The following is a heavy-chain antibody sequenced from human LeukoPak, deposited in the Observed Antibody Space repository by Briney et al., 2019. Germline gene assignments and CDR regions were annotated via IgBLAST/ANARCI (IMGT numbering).Heavy chain of an antibody. J-gene: IGHJ5*02. Sequence: SETLSLTCTVSGGSISSHYWTWIRQPPGKGLEWIGYIYYTGSTNFNPSLKSRVSMSIDTSNNHFSLNLTSVTAADTALYFCARDVRYASGWSTPESWGQGTLVTVSS. D-gene: IGHD6-19*01. V-gene: IGHV4-59*11. CDR1: GGSISSHY. CDR2: IYYTGST. CDR3: ARDVRYASGWSTPES.